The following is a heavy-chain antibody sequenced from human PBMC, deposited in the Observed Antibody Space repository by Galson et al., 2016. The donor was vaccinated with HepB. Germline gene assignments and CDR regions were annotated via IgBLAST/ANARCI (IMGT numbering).Heavy chain of an antibody. CDR2: TFYRSKWYY. J-gene: IGHJ4*01. CDR1: GDSVSSTSAG. CDR3: ARGGLVRGAHGGSFDS. Sequence: CAISGDSVSSTSAGWSWVRQSPSRGLEWLGRTFYRSKWYYDYAIPVRSRITINPDTSKNQFSPQLISVTPEDTAVYYCARGGLVRGAHGGSFDSSGQGTLVTVSS. D-gene: IGHD3-10*01. V-gene: IGHV6-1*01.